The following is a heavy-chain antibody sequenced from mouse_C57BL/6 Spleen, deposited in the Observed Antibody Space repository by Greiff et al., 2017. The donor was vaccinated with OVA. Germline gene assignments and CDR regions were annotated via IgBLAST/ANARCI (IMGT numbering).Heavy chain of an antibody. CDR2: IYPGDGDT. CDR1: GYAFSSSW. CDR3: ARRGTTVVEGYFDY. D-gene: IGHD1-1*01. Sequence: QVQLQQSGPELVKPGASVKISCKASGYAFSSSWMNWVKQRPGKGLEWIGRIYPGDGDTNYNGKFKGKATLTADKSSSTAYMQLSSLTSEDSAVYFCARRGTTVVEGYFDYWGQGTTLTVSS. V-gene: IGHV1-82*01. J-gene: IGHJ2*01.